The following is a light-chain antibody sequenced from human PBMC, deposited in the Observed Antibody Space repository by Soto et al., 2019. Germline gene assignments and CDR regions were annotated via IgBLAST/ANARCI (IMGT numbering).Light chain of an antibody. J-gene: IGKJ2*01. Sequence: DIQMTQSPSTLSASVGDRVTITCRASQSISSWVAWYQQKPGKAPKLLIYAASSLQSGVPSRFSGSGSGTAFTLTIGSLRPEDFATYYCQQSYSSPYTFGQGTKVDIK. CDR2: AAS. CDR1: QSISSW. V-gene: IGKV1-39*01. CDR3: QQSYSSPYT.